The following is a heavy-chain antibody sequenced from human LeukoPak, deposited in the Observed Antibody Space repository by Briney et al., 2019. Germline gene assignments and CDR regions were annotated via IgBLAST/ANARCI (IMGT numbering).Heavy chain of an antibody. CDR3: ARITRDYDSSGYFVVGWFDP. V-gene: IGHV3-11*01. Sequence: GGSLRLSCAASGFTFSDYYMSWIRQAPGKGLEWDSYISSSGSTIYYADSVKGRFTISRDNAKNSLYLQMNSLRAEDTAVYYCARITRDYDSSGYFVVGWFDPWGQGTLVTVSS. J-gene: IGHJ5*02. D-gene: IGHD3-22*01. CDR2: ISSSGSTI. CDR1: GFTFSDYY.